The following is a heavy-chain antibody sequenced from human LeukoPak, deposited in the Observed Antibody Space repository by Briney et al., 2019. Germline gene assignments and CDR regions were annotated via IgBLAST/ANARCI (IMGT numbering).Heavy chain of an antibody. J-gene: IGHJ4*02. D-gene: IGHD1-26*01. CDR2: ISYDGSNK. V-gene: IGHV3-30-3*01. CDR3: AEEVGSTYPTFDY. CDR1: GFTFSSYA. Sequence: PGRSLRLSCAASGFTFSSYAMHWVRQAPGKGLEWVAVISYDGSNKYYADSVKGRFTTSRDNSKNTLYLQMISLRTEDTAVYYCAEEVGSTYPTFDYWGQGALVTVSS.